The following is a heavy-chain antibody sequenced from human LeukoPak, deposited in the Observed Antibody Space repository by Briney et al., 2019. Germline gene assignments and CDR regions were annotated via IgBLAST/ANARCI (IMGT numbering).Heavy chain of an antibody. J-gene: IGHJ4*02. CDR2: ISSSGSTI. CDR3: ARVAGFGDLDY. V-gene: IGHV3-48*03. D-gene: IGHD3-10*01. Sequence: GGSLRLSCAASGFTFSSYEMNWVRQAPGKGLEWVSYISSSGSTIYYADSVKGRFTISRENAKNSLYLQMNSLRAGDTAVYFCARVAGFGDLDYWGQGTLVTVST. CDR1: GFTFSSYE.